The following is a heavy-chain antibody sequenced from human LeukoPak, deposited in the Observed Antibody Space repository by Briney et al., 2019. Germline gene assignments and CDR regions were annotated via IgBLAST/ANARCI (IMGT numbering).Heavy chain of an antibody. CDR1: GFTFSSYS. D-gene: IGHD3-3*01. V-gene: IGHV3-48*04. J-gene: IGHJ4*02. CDR2: ISSSSSTI. CDR3: ARDFLEWLLSN. Sequence: GGSLRLSCAASGFTFSSYSMNWVRQAPGKGLEWVSYISSSSSTIYYADSVKGRFTISRDNAKNSLYLQMNSLRAEDTAVYYCARDFLEWLLSNWGQGTLVTVSS.